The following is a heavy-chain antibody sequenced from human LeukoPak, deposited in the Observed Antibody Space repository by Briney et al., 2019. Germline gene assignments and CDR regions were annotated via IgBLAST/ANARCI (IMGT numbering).Heavy chain of an antibody. CDR1: GYTFTGYH. V-gene: IGHV1-2*02. CDR3: ARDDYGDSVGGAFDI. Sequence: ASVKVSCKASGYTFTGYHMHWVRQAPGQGLEWMGWINPNSGGTNYAQKFQGRVTMTRDTSISTAYMELSRLRSDDTAVYYCARDDYGDSVGGAFDIWGQGTMVTVSS. D-gene: IGHD4-17*01. CDR2: INPNSGGT. J-gene: IGHJ3*02.